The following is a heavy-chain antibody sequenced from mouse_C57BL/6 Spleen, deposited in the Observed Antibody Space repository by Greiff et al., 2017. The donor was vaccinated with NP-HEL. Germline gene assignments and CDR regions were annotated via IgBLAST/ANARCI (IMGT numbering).Heavy chain of an antibody. D-gene: IGHD1-1*01. CDR3: ASEDYYGTPFDY. V-gene: IGHV1-61*01. Sequence: QVQLQQPGAELVRPGSSVKLSCKASGYTFTSYWMDWVKQRPGQGLEWIGNIYPSDSETHYNQKFKNKATLTVDKSSRTAYMQLSSLTSEDSAVYYCASEDYYGTPFDYWGQGTTLTVSS. CDR2: IYPSDSET. CDR1: GYTFTSYW. J-gene: IGHJ2*01.